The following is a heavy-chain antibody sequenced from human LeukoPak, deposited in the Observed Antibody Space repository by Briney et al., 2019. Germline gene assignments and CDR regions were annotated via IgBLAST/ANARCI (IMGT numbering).Heavy chain of an antibody. CDR2: ISSSSSYI. J-gene: IGHJ4*02. V-gene: IGHV3-21*01. CDR1: GFTFSSYI. D-gene: IGHD3-10*01. Sequence: GGSLRLSCAASGFTFSSYIMNWVRQAPGKGLEWVSSISSSSSYIYYADSVKGRFTISRDNAKNSLYLQMNSLRAEDTAVYYCALGESTRPFDYWGQGTLVTVSS. CDR3: ALGESTRPFDY.